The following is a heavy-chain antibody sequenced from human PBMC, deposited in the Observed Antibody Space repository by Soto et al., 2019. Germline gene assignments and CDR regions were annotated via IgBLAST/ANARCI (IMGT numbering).Heavy chain of an antibody. D-gene: IGHD3-22*01. CDR3: ARDLDGLHDDTSGPFPRPG. CDR1: GGSISSDDYY. V-gene: IGHV4-30-4*01. J-gene: IGHJ1*01. Sequence: SETLSLTCTVSGGSISSDDYYWSWIRQAPGRGLEWIGYIHSSGSIYYNPSLESRATMSIDTAGNQFSLKVSSVTVADTAVYYCARDLDGLHDDTSGPFPRPGWGQGTLVTVSS. CDR2: IHSSGSI.